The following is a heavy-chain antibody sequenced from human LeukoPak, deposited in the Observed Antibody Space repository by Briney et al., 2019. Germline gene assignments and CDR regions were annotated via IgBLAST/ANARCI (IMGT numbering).Heavy chain of an antibody. CDR2: INHSGST. V-gene: IGHV4-34*01. J-gene: IGHJ6*02. CDR3: ARDQVVMITFGGVIEQRYYGMDV. CDR1: GGSFSDYY. D-gene: IGHD3-16*02. Sequence: SETLSLTCAVYGGSFSDYYWSWIRQPPGEGLEWVVEINHSGSTNYNPSLKGRVPISVDTSKNQLSLKLSSVTAADTAVYYCARDQVVMITFGGVIEQRYYGMDVWGQGTTVTVSS.